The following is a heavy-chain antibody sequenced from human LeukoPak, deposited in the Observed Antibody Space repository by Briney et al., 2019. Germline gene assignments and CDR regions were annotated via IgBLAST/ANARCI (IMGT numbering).Heavy chain of an antibody. V-gene: IGHV1-18*01. CDR2: ISAYNGNT. D-gene: IGHD3-3*01. J-gene: IGHJ4*02. CDR1: GYTFTSYG. Sequence: ASVKVSCEASGYTFTSYGISWVRQAPGQGLEWMGWISAYNGNTNYAQKLQGRVTMTTDTSTSTAYMELRSLRSDDTAVYYCARVSYYDFWSGYSYYFDYWGQGTLVTVSS. CDR3: ARVSYYDFWSGYSYYFDY.